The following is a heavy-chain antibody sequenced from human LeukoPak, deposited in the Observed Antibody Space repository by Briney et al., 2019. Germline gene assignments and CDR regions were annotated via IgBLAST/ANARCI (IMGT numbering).Heavy chain of an antibody. V-gene: IGHV1-18*01. CDR1: GYTFTSYG. CDR3: ARDPSIAARPGWFDP. CDR2: ISAYNGNT. J-gene: IGHJ5*02. D-gene: IGHD6-6*01. Sequence: ASVKVSCKASGYTFTSYGISWVRQAPGQGLEWMGWISAYNGNTNYAQKLQGRVTMTTDTSTSTAYMELRSLRSDDTAVYYCARDPSIAARPGWFDPWGQGTLVTVSS.